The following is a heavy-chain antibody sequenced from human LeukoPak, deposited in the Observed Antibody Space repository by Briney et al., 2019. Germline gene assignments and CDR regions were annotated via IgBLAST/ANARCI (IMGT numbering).Heavy chain of an antibody. Sequence: SETLSLTCTVSGGSISSSSYYWGWIRQPPGKGLEWIGSIYYSGSTYYNPSLKSRVTISIDTSKNQFSLKLSSVTAADTAVYYCARHWKGWELLTIFDYWGQGTLVTVSS. J-gene: IGHJ4*02. CDR2: IYYSGST. V-gene: IGHV4-39*01. D-gene: IGHD1-26*01. CDR3: ARHWKGWELLTIFDY. CDR1: GGSISSSSYY.